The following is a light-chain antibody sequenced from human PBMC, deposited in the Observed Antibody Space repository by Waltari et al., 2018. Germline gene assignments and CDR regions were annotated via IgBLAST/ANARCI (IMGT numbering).Light chain of an antibody. Sequence: DIQMTQSPSTLSASVVDTVTITCRASQNIRDWLAWLQQKPGKAPTLLIYKASNSESGVPSRFSGSGSGTEFTLTITSLQPDDFATYYCQQYDSYSPITFGQGTRLEIK. J-gene: IGKJ5*01. CDR1: QNIRDW. CDR3: QQYDSYSPIT. V-gene: IGKV1-5*03. CDR2: KAS.